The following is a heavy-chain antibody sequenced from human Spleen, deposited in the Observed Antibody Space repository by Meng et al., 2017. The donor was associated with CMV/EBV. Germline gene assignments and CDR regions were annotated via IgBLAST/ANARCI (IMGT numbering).Heavy chain of an antibody. CDR3: AREGAIAARPGLVY. J-gene: IGHJ4*02. CDR1: GYTFTSYD. D-gene: IGHD6-6*01. Sequence: ASVKVSCKASGYTFTSYDINWVRQATGQGLEWMGWMNPNSGSTGYAQKFQGRVTMTRNTSISTAYMELSSLRSEDTAVYYCAREGAIAARPGLVYWGQGTLVTVSS. V-gene: IGHV1-8*01. CDR2: MNPNSGST.